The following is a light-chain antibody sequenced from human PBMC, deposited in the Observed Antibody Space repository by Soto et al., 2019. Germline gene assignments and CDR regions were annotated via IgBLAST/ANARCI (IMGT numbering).Light chain of an antibody. CDR1: SSDVGGYNY. CDR3: SSYTSRSTSWV. CDR2: EVS. Sequence: QSALTQPASVSGSPGQSITISCTGTSSDVGGYNYVSWYQQHPGKAPKLMIYEVSNRPSEVSNRFSGSKSGNTASLTISGLQAEDEADYYCSSYTSRSTSWVFGGGTKLTVL. V-gene: IGLV2-14*01. J-gene: IGLJ3*02.